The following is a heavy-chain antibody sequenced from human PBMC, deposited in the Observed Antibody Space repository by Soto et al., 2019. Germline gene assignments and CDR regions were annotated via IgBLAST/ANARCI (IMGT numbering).Heavy chain of an antibody. CDR2: IYYSGST. V-gene: IGHV4-39*01. CDR3: ARHPLWFGESTFDY. D-gene: IGHD3-10*01. CDR1: GGSISSSSYY. J-gene: IGHJ4*02. Sequence: PSETLSLTCTVSGGSISSSSYYWGWIRQPPGKGLEWIGSIYYSGSTYYNPSLKSRVTISVDTSKNQFSLKLSSVTAADTAVYYCARHPLWFGESTFDYWGQGTLVTVSS.